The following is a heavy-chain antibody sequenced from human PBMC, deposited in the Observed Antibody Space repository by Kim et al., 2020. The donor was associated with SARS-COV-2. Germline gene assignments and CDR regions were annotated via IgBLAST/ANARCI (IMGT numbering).Heavy chain of an antibody. Sequence: GGSLRLSCAASGFTFSTYKMNWVRQAPVKGLEWISYISTSGSTIYYADSVKGRFTISRDNAKSSLSLQMNSLRAEDTAVYYCARALSSSSPSCFYGMD. J-gene: IGHJ6*01. CDR2: ISTSGSTI. V-gene: IGHV3-48*03. CDR1: GFTFSTYK. CDR3: ARALSSSSPSCFYGMD. D-gene: IGHD2-2*01.